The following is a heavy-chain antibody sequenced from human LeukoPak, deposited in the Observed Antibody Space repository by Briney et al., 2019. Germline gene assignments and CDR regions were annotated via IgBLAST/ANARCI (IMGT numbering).Heavy chain of an antibody. J-gene: IGHJ4*02. CDR1: GYSISRVYY. D-gene: IGHD2-8*02. CDR2: IYHSGSA. CDR3: ARVMGHTGDDY. V-gene: IGHV4-38-2*02. Sequence: SETLSLTCTVSGYSISRVYYWGWIRQPPGKGLEWIGSIYHSGSAYYNPSPKSRITISVDTSKNQFSLKLSSVTAADTAVYYCARVMGHTGDDYWGQGTLVTVSS.